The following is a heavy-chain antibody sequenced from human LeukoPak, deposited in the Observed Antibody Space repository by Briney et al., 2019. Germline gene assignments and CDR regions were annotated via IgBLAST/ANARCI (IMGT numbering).Heavy chain of an antibody. V-gene: IGHV3-7*03. Sequence: GGSLRLSCVVSGFTFSNYWMSWVRQTPGKGLEWVANIKKDGSGKYYVDAAKGRFTISRDNVNNSLYLQMSSLRAEDTAVYYCVRGGGWYSDYWGQGTLVTVSS. CDR1: GFTFSNYW. D-gene: IGHD6-19*01. J-gene: IGHJ4*02. CDR3: VRGGGWYSDY. CDR2: IKKDGSGK.